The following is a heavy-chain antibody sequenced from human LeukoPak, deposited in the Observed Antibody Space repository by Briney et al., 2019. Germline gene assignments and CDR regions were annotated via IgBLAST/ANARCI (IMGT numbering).Heavy chain of an antibody. Sequence: SETLSLTCIVSGGSISSSIYYWAWVRQPPGKGLEWIGTVFYNGATQYSPSLRSRVTISVDTSKNQFSLKLSSVTAADTAVYYCARDSSRGDYSSIQVWGQGTLVTVSS. CDR1: GGSISSSIYY. V-gene: IGHV4-39*07. CDR2: VFYNGAT. J-gene: IGHJ4*02. CDR3: ARDSSRGDYSSIQV. D-gene: IGHD6-13*01.